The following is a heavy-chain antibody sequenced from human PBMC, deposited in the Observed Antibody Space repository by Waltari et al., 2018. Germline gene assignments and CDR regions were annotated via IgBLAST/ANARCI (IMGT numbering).Heavy chain of an antibody. J-gene: IGHJ6*03. Sequence: QVQLVQSGAEVKKPGSSVKVSCKASGGTFSSYAISWVRQAPGQGLEWMGGVIPIFGTANYAQKFQGRVRITADESTSTACMELSSLRSEDTAVYYCARDPYGDYDGYYYYMDVWGKGTTVTVSS. V-gene: IGHV1-69*12. CDR2: VIPIFGTA. CDR3: ARDPYGDYDGYYYYMDV. CDR1: GGTFSSYA. D-gene: IGHD4-17*01.